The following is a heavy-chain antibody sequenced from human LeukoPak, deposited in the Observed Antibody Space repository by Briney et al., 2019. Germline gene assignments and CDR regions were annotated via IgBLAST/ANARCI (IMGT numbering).Heavy chain of an antibody. D-gene: IGHD3-10*01. V-gene: IGHV4-59*01. CDR1: GGSISSYY. CDR3: ARVSLGMVRGVMYYFDY. J-gene: IGHJ4*02. CDR2: IYYSGST. Sequence: PSETLSLTCTVSGGSISSYYWSWIRQPPGKGLEWIGYIYYSGSTNYSPSLKSRVTISVDTSKNQFSLKLSSVAAADTAVYYCARVSLGMVRGVMYYFDYWGQGTLVTVSS.